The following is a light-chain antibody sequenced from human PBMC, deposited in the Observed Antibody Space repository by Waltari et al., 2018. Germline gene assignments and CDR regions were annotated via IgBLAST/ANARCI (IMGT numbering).Light chain of an antibody. CDR1: SSNIGSNY. J-gene: IGLJ3*02. CDR2: RDN. V-gene: IGLV1-47*01. Sequence: QSVLTQPPSASGTPGQRVTISCSGSSSNIGSNYVYWYQQLPGAAPKLLSYRDNQRPSGVPDRFSGSKSGTAASLAISGLRSEDEADYYCAAWDDRLSGWVFGGGTKLTVL. CDR3: AAWDDRLSGWV.